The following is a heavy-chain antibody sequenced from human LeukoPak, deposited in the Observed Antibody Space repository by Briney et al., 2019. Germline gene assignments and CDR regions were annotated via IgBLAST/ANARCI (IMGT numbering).Heavy chain of an antibody. D-gene: IGHD3-10*01. CDR3: ARDLSEPGITMVRGVKGPFDP. Sequence: ASVKVSCKASGYTFTGYYMHWVRQTPGQGLEWMGWINPNSGGTNYAQKFQGRVTMTRDTSISTAYMELSGLRSDDTAVYYRARDLSEPGITMVRGVKGPFDPWGQGTLVTVSS. CDR2: INPNSGGT. J-gene: IGHJ5*02. V-gene: IGHV1-2*02. CDR1: GYTFTGYY.